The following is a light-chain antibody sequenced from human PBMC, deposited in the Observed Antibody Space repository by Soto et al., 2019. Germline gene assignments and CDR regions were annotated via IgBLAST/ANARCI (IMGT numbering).Light chain of an antibody. CDR2: GAS. Sequence: EIVMTQSPGTLSLSPGKRATRSFXXSQSVSRSYLAWYQQKPGKAPSLIIYGASSRATGSPDRFSGGGAGTDFTLTISRLEPEDFAVYYCQQFSSYPLTFGGGTKVDI. CDR3: QQFSSYPLT. J-gene: IGKJ4*01. CDR1: QSVSRSY. V-gene: IGKV3-20*01.